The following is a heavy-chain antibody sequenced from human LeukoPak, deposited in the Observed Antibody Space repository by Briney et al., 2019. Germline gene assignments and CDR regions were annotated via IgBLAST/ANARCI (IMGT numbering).Heavy chain of an antibody. CDR2: FDPEDGET. Sequence: ASVKVSCKVSGYTLTELSMHWVRQAPGKGLEWMGGFDPEDGETIYAQKFQGRVTMTEDTSTDTAYMELSSLRSDDTAVYYCARDNIVGATTDWFDPWGQGTLVTVSS. D-gene: IGHD1-26*01. J-gene: IGHJ5*02. V-gene: IGHV1-24*01. CDR3: ARDNIVGATTDWFDP. CDR1: GYTLTELS.